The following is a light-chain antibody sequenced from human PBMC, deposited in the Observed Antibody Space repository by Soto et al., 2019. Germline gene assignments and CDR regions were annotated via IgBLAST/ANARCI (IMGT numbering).Light chain of an antibody. V-gene: IGLV2-14*03. CDR2: DVS. J-gene: IGLJ1*01. CDR1: SSDVGSYKY. Sequence: QSVLTQPASVSGSPGQSITISCTGTSSDVGSYKYVSWYQQHPGKAPKLMIYDVSNRPSGFSNRFSGSKSGNTASLTISGLRAEDEADYYCNSYTTSSTLVFGTGTKVTVL. CDR3: NSYTTSSTLV.